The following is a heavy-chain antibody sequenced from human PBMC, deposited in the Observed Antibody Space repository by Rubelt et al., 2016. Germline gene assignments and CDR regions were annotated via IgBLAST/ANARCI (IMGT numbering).Heavy chain of an antibody. CDR2: IYPGASDT. CDR1: GYSFTSYW. CDR3: ARHGQVQSGDAFDI. J-gene: IGHJ3*02. Sequence: EVQLVQSGAEVKKHGESLKISCKGSGYSFTSYWSGWVRQMPGKGLEWMGLIYPGASDTRYSPSIQGQVTISADKSISTAYLQWSSRKASDTAMYYCARHGQVQSGDAFDIWGQGTMVTVSS. D-gene: IGHD1-26*01. V-gene: IGHV5-51*01.